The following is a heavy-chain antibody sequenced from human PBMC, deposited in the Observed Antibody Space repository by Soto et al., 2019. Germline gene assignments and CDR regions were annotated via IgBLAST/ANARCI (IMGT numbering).Heavy chain of an antibody. Sequence: SETLSLTCTVSGGSISSYFWSWIRQPPGKGLEWIGYIYYSGSTNYNPSLKSRVTISVDTSKNQFSLKLSSVTAADTAVYYCAREGYSYGYDAFDIWGQGTMVTVSS. V-gene: IGHV4-59*01. CDR1: GGSISSYF. J-gene: IGHJ3*02. CDR3: AREGYSYGYDAFDI. D-gene: IGHD5-18*01. CDR2: IYYSGST.